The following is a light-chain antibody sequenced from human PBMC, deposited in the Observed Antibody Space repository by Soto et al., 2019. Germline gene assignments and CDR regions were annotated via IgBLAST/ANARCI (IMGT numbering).Light chain of an antibody. CDR2: DVS. CDR1: QSISRW. Sequence: DIQMTQSPSTLSASLGDRVTITCRASQSISRWLAWYQQKPGKAPKLLISDVSSLERGVPSRFSGSGSGTEFILTIISLQPHDFAASHCKQYESYSQWTFGQGTKVEI. J-gene: IGKJ1*01. V-gene: IGKV1-5*01. CDR3: KQYESYSQWT.